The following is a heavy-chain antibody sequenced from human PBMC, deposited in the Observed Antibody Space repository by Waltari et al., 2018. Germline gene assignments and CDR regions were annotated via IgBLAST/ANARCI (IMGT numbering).Heavy chain of an antibody. CDR1: GGSISSSTYY. D-gene: IGHD2-15*01. CDR2: FYSSGST. J-gene: IGHJ3*02. Sequence: QMQLQESGPGLVKPSEPLSRPCTVSGGSISSSTYYWGWIRQPPGTGLEWIGNFYSSGSTYYKPSLKSRLTRSVDTSKNQFSLNLRSVTAADTAVYYCARLPISLGVGSVFDIWGQGTMVTVSS. V-gene: IGHV4-39*01. CDR3: ARLPISLGVGSVFDI.